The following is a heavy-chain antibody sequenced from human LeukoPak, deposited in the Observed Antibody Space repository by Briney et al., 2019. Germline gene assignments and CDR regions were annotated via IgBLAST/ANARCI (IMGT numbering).Heavy chain of an antibody. J-gene: IGHJ4*02. CDR2: ISGNGNDK. CDR3: AYSQSSVAGILGC. V-gene: IGHV3-11*04. D-gene: IGHD6-19*01. Sequence: GGSLRLSCAASGFTFSDYYMTWIRQAPGKGLEWVSYISGNGNDKYYADSVKGRFTISRDNAKNSLYLQMNSLRVEDTAVYYCAYSQSSVAGILGCWGQGTLVTVSS. CDR1: GFTFSDYY.